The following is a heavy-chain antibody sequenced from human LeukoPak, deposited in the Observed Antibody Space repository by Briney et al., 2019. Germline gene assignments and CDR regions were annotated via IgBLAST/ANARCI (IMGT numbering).Heavy chain of an antibody. D-gene: IGHD5-24*01. J-gene: IGHJ4*02. V-gene: IGHV3-23*01. CDR1: GFTFSSYA. CDR3: AAQRWLQLPFDY. CDR2: ISGSGGST. Sequence: QPGGSLRLSCAASGFTFSSYAMSWVRQAPGKGLEWVSAISGSGGSTYYADSVKGRFTISRDNSKNTLYLQMNSLRAGDTAVYYCAAQRWLQLPFDYWGQGTLVTVSS.